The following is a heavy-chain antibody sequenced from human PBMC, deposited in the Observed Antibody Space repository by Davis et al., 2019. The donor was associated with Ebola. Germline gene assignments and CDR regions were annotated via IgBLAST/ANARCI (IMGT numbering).Heavy chain of an antibody. J-gene: IGHJ4*02. CDR1: GYTFTGYY. Sequence: ASVKVSCKASGYTFTGYYVHWVRQAPGQGLEWMGWISPNDGDTHYAQRFKGRVTMTRDTSISTAFMELRRLTSDDTAVYYCARDRRNPVEYDSSGDFDFWGQGTLMTVSS. D-gene: IGHD3-22*01. CDR2: ISPNDGDT. V-gene: IGHV1-2*02. CDR3: ARDRRNPVEYDSSGDFDF.